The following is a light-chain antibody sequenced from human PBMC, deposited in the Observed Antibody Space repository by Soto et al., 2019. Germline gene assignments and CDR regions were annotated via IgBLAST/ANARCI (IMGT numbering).Light chain of an antibody. Sequence: QSVLTQPPSASGTPGQRVTISCSGSSSNIGSNIVNWYQQLPGTAPKLLIYSSNQRPSGVPDRFSGSKSGTSASLAISGLQSEDEAEYYCAAWDDSLNGVVFGGGTQLTVL. CDR1: SSNIGSNI. CDR2: SSN. CDR3: AAWDDSLNGVV. J-gene: IGLJ2*01. V-gene: IGLV1-44*01.